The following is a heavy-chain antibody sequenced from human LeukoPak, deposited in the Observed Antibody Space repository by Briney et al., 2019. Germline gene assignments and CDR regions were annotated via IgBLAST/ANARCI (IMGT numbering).Heavy chain of an antibody. CDR3: ARGRVDTAMVSNY. Sequence: GGSLRLSCAASGFTFSSYGMHWVRQAPGKGLEWVAVISYDGNNKYYADSVKGRFTISRDNSKNTLYLQMNSLRAEDTAVYYCARGRVDTAMVSNYWGQGTLVTVSS. V-gene: IGHV3-30*03. CDR1: GFTFSSYG. J-gene: IGHJ4*02. CDR2: ISYDGNNK. D-gene: IGHD5-18*01.